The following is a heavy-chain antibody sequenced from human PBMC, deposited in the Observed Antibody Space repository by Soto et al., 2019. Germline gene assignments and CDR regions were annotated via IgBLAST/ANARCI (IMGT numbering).Heavy chain of an antibody. CDR1: GFTFSSYG. CDR3: ARSAYCGGDCFYYGMDV. V-gene: IGHV3-48*02. Sequence: GGSLRLSCEASGFTFSSYGMNWVRQAAGKGLEWVSYISSSSSTIYYADSVKGRFTISRDNAKSSLSLQVNTLRDGDTAVYYCARSAYCGGDCFYYGMDVWGQGTTVTVSS. CDR2: ISSSSSTI. D-gene: IGHD2-21*01. J-gene: IGHJ6*02.